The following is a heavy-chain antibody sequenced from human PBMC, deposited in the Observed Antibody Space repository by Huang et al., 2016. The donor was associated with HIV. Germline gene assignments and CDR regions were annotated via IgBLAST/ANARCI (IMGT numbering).Heavy chain of an antibody. Sequence: QLQLQESGPGLVKPSETLSLTCTVSGGPISNSSHYWGGIRQPPGKGLEWIGSIDYRGATHHNPSLKSRVTMSVDASKSQISLNLISVTAADTALYYCVGYCTGGTCFEAFDIWGQGTRVTVSS. V-gene: IGHV4-39*01. CDR3: VGYCTGGTCFEAFDI. J-gene: IGHJ3*02. CDR1: GGPISNSSHY. D-gene: IGHD2-8*02. CDR2: IDYRGAT.